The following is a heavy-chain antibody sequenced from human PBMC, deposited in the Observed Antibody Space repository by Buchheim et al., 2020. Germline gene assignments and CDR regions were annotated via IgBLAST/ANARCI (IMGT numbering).Heavy chain of an antibody. V-gene: IGHV4-31*03. D-gene: IGHD3-3*01. CDR2: IYYSGST. CDR3: AREGRITIFGVVTTRGFDY. Sequence: QVQLQESGPGLVKPSQTLSLTCTVSGGSISSGGYYWSWIRQHPGKGLEWIGYIYYSGSTYYNPSLKSRVTISVDTSKNQFSLKLSAVPAADTAVYYCAREGRITIFGVVTTRGFDYWGQGTL. CDR1: GGSISSGGYY. J-gene: IGHJ4*02.